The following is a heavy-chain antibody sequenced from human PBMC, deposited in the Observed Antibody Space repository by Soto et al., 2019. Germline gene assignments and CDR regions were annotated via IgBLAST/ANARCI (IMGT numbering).Heavy chain of an antibody. D-gene: IGHD4-4*01. CDR1: GYTLTELS. Sequence: ASAKVSCEVSGYTLTELSMHWVRQAPGKGLEWMGGFDPEDGETIYAQKFQGRVTMTEDTSTDTAYMELSSLRSEDTAVYYCATDLGYSNYEDSSYWGQGTLVTVSS. V-gene: IGHV1-24*01. CDR3: ATDLGYSNYEDSSY. CDR2: FDPEDGET. J-gene: IGHJ4*02.